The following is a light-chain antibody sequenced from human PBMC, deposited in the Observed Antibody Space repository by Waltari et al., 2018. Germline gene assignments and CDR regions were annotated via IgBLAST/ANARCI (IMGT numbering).Light chain of an antibody. CDR1: QSLLHSNGYNY. V-gene: IGKV2-28*01. J-gene: IGKJ5*01. Sequence: EIVMTQSPLSLSVTPGEPASISCRSSQSLLHSNGYNYLDWYGQKPGQSPQVLIYLGSDRAAGVPDRCRSSGSGTDFTLRISRGEAEDVGIYYCMGALQTATFGPGTRLDIK. CDR3: MGALQTAT. CDR2: LGS.